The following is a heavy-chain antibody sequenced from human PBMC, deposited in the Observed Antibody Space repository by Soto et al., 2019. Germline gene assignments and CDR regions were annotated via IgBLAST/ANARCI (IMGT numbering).Heavy chain of an antibody. D-gene: IGHD2-15*01. V-gene: IGHV3-7*01. CDR1: GFTFSRFW. Sequence: PGGSLRLSCAASGFTFSRFWMIWVRQAPGKGLEWVANIKQDGSEKYYADSVKGRFTVSRDNAKNSLYLQMNSLRAEDTAVYYCATWTCSGGSCYRLVVTYYFDYWGQGTPVTVSS. CDR3: ATWTCSGGSCYRLVVTYYFDY. J-gene: IGHJ4*02. CDR2: IKQDGSEK.